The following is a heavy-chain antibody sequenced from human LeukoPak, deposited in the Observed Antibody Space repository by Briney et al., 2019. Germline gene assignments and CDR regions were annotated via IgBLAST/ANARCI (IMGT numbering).Heavy chain of an antibody. J-gene: IGHJ6*02. CDR3: ARVPYYYYGMDV. V-gene: IGHV4-59*01. CDR2: IYYSGST. Sequence: AETLSLTCTVSGGSISSYYWSWIRQPPGKGLEWIGYIYYSGSTNYNPSLKSRVTISVDTSKNQFSLKLSSVTAADTAVYYCARVPYYYYGMDVWGQGTTVTVSS. CDR1: GGSISSYY.